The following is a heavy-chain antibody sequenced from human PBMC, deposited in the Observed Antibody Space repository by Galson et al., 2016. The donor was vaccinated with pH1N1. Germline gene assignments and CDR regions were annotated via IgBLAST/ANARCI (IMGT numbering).Heavy chain of an antibody. CDR2: IKQDGSVK. CDR1: GFTFSDYW. Sequence: SLRLSCAASGFTFSDYWMSWVRQAPGKGLEWVASIKQDGSVKYYVDSVKGRFTISRDNAKNSLYLQMNSLRAEDTAVYYCARAVAAAGSHWGQGTLVTVSS. V-gene: IGHV3-7*01. D-gene: IGHD6-13*01. J-gene: IGHJ4*02. CDR3: ARAVAAAGSH.